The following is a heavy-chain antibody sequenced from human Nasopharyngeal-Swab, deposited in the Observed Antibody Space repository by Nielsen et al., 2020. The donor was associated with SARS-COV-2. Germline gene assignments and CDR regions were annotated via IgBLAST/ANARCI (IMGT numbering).Heavy chain of an antibody. D-gene: IGHD3-9*01. CDR2: IIPIFGTA. V-gene: IGHV1-69*01. Sequence: WVRQAPGQRLEWMGGIIPIFGTANYAQKFQGRVTITADESTSTAYMELSSLRSEDTAVYYCARLGPDYDILTGANRYYYYGMDVWGQGTTVTVSS. CDR3: ARLGPDYDILTGANRYYYYGMDV. J-gene: IGHJ6*02.